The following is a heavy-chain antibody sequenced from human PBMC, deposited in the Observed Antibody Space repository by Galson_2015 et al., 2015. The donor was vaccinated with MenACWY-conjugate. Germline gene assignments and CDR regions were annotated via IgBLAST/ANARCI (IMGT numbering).Heavy chain of an antibody. Sequence: SLRLSCAASGFIFNNYWMSWVRQVPGKGPEWVANIKQDGSEKYYVDSVRGRFTISRDNAKNSLYLQMNSLRAEDTAVYYCARDLGFYCSRNDCYSPYWGREPWSPSRQ. CDR3: ARDLGFYCSRNDCYSPY. J-gene: IGHJ4*02. CDR1: GFIFNNYW. V-gene: IGHV3-7*03. D-gene: IGHD2-2*01. CDR2: IKQDGSEK.